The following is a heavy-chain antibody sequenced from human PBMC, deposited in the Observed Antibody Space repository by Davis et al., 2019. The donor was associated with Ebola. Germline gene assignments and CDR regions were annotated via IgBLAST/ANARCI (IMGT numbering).Heavy chain of an antibody. V-gene: IGHV1-2*02. CDR2: IDADSGGT. CDR1: GYTFTDYY. CDR3: ARDDTSSPSNAFNI. Sequence: ASVKVFCKASGYTFTDYYMHWVRQAPGQGLEWMGWIDADSGGTNYAQKFQGRVTMTRDTSISTVYMELSRVISDDTAVYACARDDTSSPSNAFNIWGQGTMVTVSS. D-gene: IGHD6-6*01. J-gene: IGHJ3*02.